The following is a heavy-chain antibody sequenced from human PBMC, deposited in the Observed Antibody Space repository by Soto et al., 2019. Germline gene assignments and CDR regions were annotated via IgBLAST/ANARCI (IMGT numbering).Heavy chain of an antibody. V-gene: IGHV5-10-1*01. CDR1: GYSFAGYW. CDR3: ARQIYDSDTGPNFQYYFDS. CDR2: IDPSDSQT. D-gene: IGHD3-22*01. J-gene: IGHJ4*02. Sequence: GESLKISCKGSGYSFAGYWITWVRQKPVKGLEWMGRIDPSDSQTYYSPSFRGHVTISVTKSITTVFLQWSSLRASDTAMYYCARQIYDSDTGPNFQYYFDSWGQGTPVTVSS.